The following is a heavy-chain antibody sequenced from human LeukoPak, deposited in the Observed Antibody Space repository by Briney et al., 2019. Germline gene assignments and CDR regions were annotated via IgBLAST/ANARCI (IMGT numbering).Heavy chain of an antibody. CDR3: AKDRGSREYFDY. CDR1: GFTFSSYA. Sequence: QPGGSLRLSCAASGFTFSSYAMSWARQAPGKGLEWLSYISGSGGSTYYADSVKGRFTISRDNSKNTLYLQMNSLRAEDTAVYYCAKDRGSREYFDYWGQGTLVTVSS. CDR2: ISGSGGST. D-gene: IGHD1-26*01. V-gene: IGHV3-23*01. J-gene: IGHJ4*02.